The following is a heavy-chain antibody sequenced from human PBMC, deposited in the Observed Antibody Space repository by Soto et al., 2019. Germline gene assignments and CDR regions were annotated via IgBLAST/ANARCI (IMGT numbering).Heavy chain of an antibody. CDR3: ARSVFP. CDR2: IYYSGST. V-gene: IGHV4-31*03. Sequence: QVQLQESGPGLVKPSQTLSLTCTVSGGSISSGGYYWSWIRQHPGKGLEWIGYIYYSGSTYYNPSPKTRFTMSVDTSKNQSSLKLGSVTAANRAVYYCARSVFPGAKGTRVTFSS. J-gene: IGHJ5*02. CDR1: GGSISSGGYY.